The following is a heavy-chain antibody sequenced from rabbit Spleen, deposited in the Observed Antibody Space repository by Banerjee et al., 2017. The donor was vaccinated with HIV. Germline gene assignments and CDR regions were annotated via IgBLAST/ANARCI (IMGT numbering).Heavy chain of an antibody. D-gene: IGHD5-1*01. CDR1: GLDFSGDSY. V-gene: IGHV1S40*01. CDR2: IDADSSAFT. J-gene: IGHJ4*01. Sequence: QSLEESGGDLVKPGASLTLTCKASGLDFSGDSYDSYMCWVRQAPGKGLEWIACIDADSSAFTYYASWAKGRFTISKTSSTTVTLQMTSLTVADTATYFCARDLVAAIGWNFNLWGPGTLVTVS. CDR3: ARDLVAAIGWNFNL.